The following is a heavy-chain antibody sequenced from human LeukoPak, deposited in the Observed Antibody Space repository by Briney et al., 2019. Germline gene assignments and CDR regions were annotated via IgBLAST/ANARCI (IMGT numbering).Heavy chain of an antibody. J-gene: IGHJ4*02. V-gene: IGHV3-21*01. CDR3: ARGTMFPYYFDY. CDR2: ISSSSYI. Sequence: GGSLRLSCAASGFTFSSYEMNWVRQAPGKGLEWVSFISSSSYIYYADSVKGRFTISRDNAKNSLYLQMNSLRAEDTAVYYCARGTMFPYYFDYWGQGTLVTVSS. D-gene: IGHD3-10*02. CDR1: GFTFSSYE.